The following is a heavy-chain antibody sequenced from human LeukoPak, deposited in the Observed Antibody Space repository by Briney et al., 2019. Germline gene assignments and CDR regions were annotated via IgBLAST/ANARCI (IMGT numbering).Heavy chain of an antibody. CDR2: ISSSGRNI. D-gene: IGHD5-18*01. Sequence: PGGSLRLSCAASGFTFSNYELNWVRQAPGKGLEWVSYISSSGRNIYYADSVNGRFTISRDNAKNSLYLQMHSLRAEGTAVYYCARDLVQLWSKDYWGQGTLVTVSS. CDR3: ARDLVQLWSKDY. CDR1: GFTFSNYE. V-gene: IGHV3-48*03. J-gene: IGHJ4*02.